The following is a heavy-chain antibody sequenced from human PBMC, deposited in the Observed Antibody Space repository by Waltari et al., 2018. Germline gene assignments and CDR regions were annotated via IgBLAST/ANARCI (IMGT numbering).Heavy chain of an antibody. Sequence: EVQMVESGGGLVQLGGSLRLSCAASGFTFSNFWMDWVRQAPGKGLEWVANINPDGSAKNYVDSVKGRFTIFRDNTKNSLYLQMNSLRAEDTAIYYCSESLNVWGPGTTVTVSS. V-gene: IGHV3-7*01. CDR3: SESLNV. J-gene: IGHJ6*02. CDR2: INPDGSAK. CDR1: GFTFSNFW.